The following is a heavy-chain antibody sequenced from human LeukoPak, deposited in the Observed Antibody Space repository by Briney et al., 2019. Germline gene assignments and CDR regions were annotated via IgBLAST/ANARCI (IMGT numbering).Heavy chain of an antibody. J-gene: IGHJ4*02. CDR1: GFTFSSYG. Sequence: HPGGSLRLSCAASGFTFSSYGMHWVRQAPGKGLEWVAVISYDGSNKYYADSVKGRFTISRDNSKNTLYLQMNSLRAEDTAVYYCAKDREFEGIVGATFDYWGQGTLVTVSS. D-gene: IGHD1-26*01. V-gene: IGHV3-30*18. CDR3: AKDREFEGIVGATFDY. CDR2: ISYDGSNK.